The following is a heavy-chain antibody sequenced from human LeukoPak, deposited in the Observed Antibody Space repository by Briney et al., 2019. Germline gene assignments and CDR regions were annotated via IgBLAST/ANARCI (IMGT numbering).Heavy chain of an antibody. Sequence: SETLSLTCTVSGVSISSGSYYWSWIRQPPGKGLEWIGYIYYSGSTNYNPSLKSRVTISVDTSKNQFSLKLNSVTAADTAVYYCARVSGYDWESFYDYWGQGTLVTVSS. D-gene: IGHD5-12*01. CDR3: ARVSGYDWESFYDY. J-gene: IGHJ4*02. CDR2: IYYSGST. V-gene: IGHV4-61*01. CDR1: GVSISSGSYY.